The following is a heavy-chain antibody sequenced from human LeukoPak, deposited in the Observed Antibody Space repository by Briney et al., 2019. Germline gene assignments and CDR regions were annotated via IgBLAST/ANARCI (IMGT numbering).Heavy chain of an antibody. V-gene: IGHV5-51*01. CDR3: ARLASPYTSHLVWFDP. Sequence: GESLKISCKGSGYSFTTYWIAWVRQMPGKGLEWMGIIYPGDSDTRYSPSFQGQVTISADKSFSTAYLQWSSLKASDTAIYYCARLASPYTSHLVWFDPWGQGSLVTVSS. CDR1: GYSFTTYW. J-gene: IGHJ5*02. D-gene: IGHD2-2*01. CDR2: IYPGDSDT.